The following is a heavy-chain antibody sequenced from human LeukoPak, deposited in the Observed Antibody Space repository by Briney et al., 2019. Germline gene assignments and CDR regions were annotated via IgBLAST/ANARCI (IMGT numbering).Heavy chain of an antibody. Sequence: ASVKVSCKAPGYTFTNYYIHWVRQAPGQGLEWMGIINPRGGSTSYAQKFQGRVTMTRDTSTSTVYMELSSLRSEDTAVYYCARHSLGMAGTSSSWFDYWGQGTQVTVSS. J-gene: IGHJ4*02. D-gene: IGHD6-13*01. V-gene: IGHV1-46*01. CDR2: INPRGGST. CDR3: ARHSLGMAGTSSSWFDY. CDR1: GYTFTNYY.